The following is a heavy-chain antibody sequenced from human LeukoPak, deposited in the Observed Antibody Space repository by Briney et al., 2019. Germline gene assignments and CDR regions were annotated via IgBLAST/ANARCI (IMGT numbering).Heavy chain of an antibody. J-gene: IGHJ6*02. V-gene: IGHV3-53*01. CDR3: ARAPGIAVAGTVYYGMDV. CDR2: IYTGGNT. Sequence: GGSLRLSCAASGFTVDSNYLSWVRQAPGKGLEWVSTIYTGGNTYYPGSVKGRFTISRENAKNSLYLQMNSLRAEDTAVYYCARAPGIAVAGTVYYGMDVWGQGTTVTVSS. CDR1: GFTVDSNY. D-gene: IGHD6-19*01.